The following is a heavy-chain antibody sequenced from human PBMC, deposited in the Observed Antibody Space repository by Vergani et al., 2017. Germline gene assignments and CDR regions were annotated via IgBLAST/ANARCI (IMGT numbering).Heavy chain of an antibody. J-gene: IGHJ4*02. V-gene: IGHV3-30*02. CDR2: IRYDGSRR. D-gene: IGHD3-3*01. CDR3: ARDAALRTIFGVVPMDS. Sequence: QVQLVEWGGGVVQPGGSLRLSCTASGFIFSSHGMHWVRQAPGKGLEWVAFIRYDGSRRDYVDSVKGRFTISRDNAKNSLYLQMNGLRAEDTAVYYCARDAALRTIFGVVPMDSWGQGTLVSVSS. CDR1: GFIFSSHG.